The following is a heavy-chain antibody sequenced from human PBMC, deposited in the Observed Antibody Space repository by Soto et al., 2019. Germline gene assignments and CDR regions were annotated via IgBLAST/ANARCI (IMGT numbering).Heavy chain of an antibody. CDR2: IIPIFGTA. J-gene: IGHJ5*02. D-gene: IGHD3-3*01. Sequence: QVQLVQSGAEVKKPGSSVKVSCKASGGTFSSYAISWVRQAPGQGLEWMGGIIPIFGTANYAQKFQGRVTITADESTSTAYMELSSLRSEDTAVYYCARGDYDFWSVYPKPYNWFDPWGQGTLVTVSS. V-gene: IGHV1-69*12. CDR1: GGTFSSYA. CDR3: ARGDYDFWSVYPKPYNWFDP.